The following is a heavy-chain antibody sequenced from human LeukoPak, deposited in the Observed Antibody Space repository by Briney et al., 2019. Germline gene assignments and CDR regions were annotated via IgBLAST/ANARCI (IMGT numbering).Heavy chain of an antibody. D-gene: IGHD4-23*01. V-gene: IGHV4-59*01. CDR1: GGSISSYY. CDR3: ARDDYGGPASNWFDP. CDR2: IYYSGST. Sequence: SETLSLTCTVSGGSISSYYWSWIRQPPGKGLEWIGYIYYSGSTNYNPSLKSRVTISVDTSKNQFSLKLSSVTAADTAVYYCARDDYGGPASNWFDPWGQGTLVTVSS. J-gene: IGHJ5*02.